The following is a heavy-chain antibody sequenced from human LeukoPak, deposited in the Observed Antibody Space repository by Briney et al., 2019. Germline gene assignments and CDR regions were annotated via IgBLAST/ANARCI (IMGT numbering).Heavy chain of an antibody. D-gene: IGHD3-22*01. J-gene: IGHJ4*02. CDR2: IYPGDSDT. CDR3: ARRAYDNSGYVSNFDY. CDR1: GYSFTSYW. Sequence: GESLKISCKGSGYSFTSYWIGWVRQMPGKGLEWMGIIYPGDSDTRYSPSFQGQVTISADKSISTAYLQWSSLKASDTAMYYCARRAYDNSGYVSNFDYWGQGTLVTVSS. V-gene: IGHV5-51*01.